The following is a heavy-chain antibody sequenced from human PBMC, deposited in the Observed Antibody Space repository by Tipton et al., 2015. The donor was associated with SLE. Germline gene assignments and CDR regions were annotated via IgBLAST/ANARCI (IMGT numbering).Heavy chain of an antibody. CDR2: IYYSGST. J-gene: IGHJ6*02. V-gene: IGHV4-39*01. CDR1: GGSISSSSYY. Sequence: GLVKPSETLSLTCTVSGGSISSSSYYWGWIRQPPGKGLEWIGSIYYSGSTYYNPSLKSRVTISVDTSKNQFSLKLSSVTAADTAVYYCARRSYDFWSGYNYYYYGMDVWGQGTTVTVSS. D-gene: IGHD3-3*01. CDR3: ARRSYDFWSGYNYYYYGMDV.